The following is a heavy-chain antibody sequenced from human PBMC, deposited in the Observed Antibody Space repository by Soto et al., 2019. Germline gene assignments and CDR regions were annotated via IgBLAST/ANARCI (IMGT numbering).Heavy chain of an antibody. CDR3: ARVPSGWIRYFFPPRD. J-gene: IGHJ4*02. V-gene: IGHV4-4*02. Sequence: SETLSLTCAVSGASISSSNWWSWVRQPPGKGQKWIGEIYHSGSTNYNPSLKSRVTISVDKSKNQFSLKLSSVTAADTAVYYCARVPSGWIRYFFPPRDWGQGTMVTVSS. D-gene: IGHD3-9*01. CDR2: IYHSGST. CDR1: GASISSSNW.